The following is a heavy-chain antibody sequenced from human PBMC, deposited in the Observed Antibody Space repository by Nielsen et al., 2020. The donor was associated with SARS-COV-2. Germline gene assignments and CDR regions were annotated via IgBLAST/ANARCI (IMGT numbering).Heavy chain of an antibody. CDR2: IRSKANSYAT. Sequence: GESLKISCAASGFTFSGSAMHWVRQASGKGLEWVGRIRSKANSYATAYAASVKGRFTISRDDSKNTAYLQMSSLKTEDTAVYYCTILSRMDVWGQGTTVTVSS. J-gene: IGHJ6*02. CDR1: GFTFSGSA. CDR3: TILSRMDV. V-gene: IGHV3-73*01.